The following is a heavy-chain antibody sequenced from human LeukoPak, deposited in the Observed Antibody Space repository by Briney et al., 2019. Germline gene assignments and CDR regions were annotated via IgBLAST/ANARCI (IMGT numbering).Heavy chain of an antibody. CDR2: TYYRSKWYN. J-gene: IGHJ4*02. CDR3: ARIVGGTQDY. D-gene: IGHD1-26*01. CDR1: GDSVSSNSVV. V-gene: IGHV6-1*01. Sequence: SQTHSLTCAISGDSVSSNSVVWNWIRQSPSRGLEWLGRTYYRSKWYNDYAISVKSRITINPDTSKNQFSLQLNSVTPEDTAVYYCARIVGGTQDYWGQGTLVTVSS.